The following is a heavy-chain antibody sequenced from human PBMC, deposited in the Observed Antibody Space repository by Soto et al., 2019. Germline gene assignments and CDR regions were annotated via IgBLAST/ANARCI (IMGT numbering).Heavy chain of an antibody. V-gene: IGHV1-2*02. Sequence: GASVKVSCKASGYTFTDHYIYWVRQAPGQGLEWMGRINPKSGDTDYAQKFQGRVTMTRDTSIRTAYLELTRLRSDDTAVYYCARDIVVLPAAIPYGMDVWGQGTTVTVYS. CDR3: ARDIVVLPAAIPYGMDV. CDR1: GYTFTDHY. D-gene: IGHD2-2*01. CDR2: INPKSGDT. J-gene: IGHJ6*02.